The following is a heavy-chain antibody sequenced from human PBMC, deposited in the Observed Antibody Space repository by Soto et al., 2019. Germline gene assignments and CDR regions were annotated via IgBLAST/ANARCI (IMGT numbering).Heavy chain of an antibody. CDR2: ISWNSGSI. Sequence: GGSLRLSCAASGFTFDDDAMHWVRQAPGKGLEWVSGISWNSGSIGYADSVKGRFTISRDNAKNSLYLQMNSLRAEDTALYYCAKSARSTMVRGVIFDYWGQGTLVTVSS. CDR3: AKSARSTMVRGVIFDY. V-gene: IGHV3-9*01. CDR1: GFTFDDDA. D-gene: IGHD3-10*01. J-gene: IGHJ4*02.